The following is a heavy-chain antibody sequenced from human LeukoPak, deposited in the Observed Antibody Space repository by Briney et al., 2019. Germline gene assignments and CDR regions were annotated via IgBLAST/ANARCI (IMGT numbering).Heavy chain of an antibody. D-gene: IGHD6-19*01. CDR2: IIPIFGIA. CDR1: GGTFSSYA. V-gene: IGHV1-69*04. Sequence: ASVKVSCKASGGTFSSYAISWVRQAPGQGLEWMGRIIPIFGIANYAQKFQGRVTITADKSTSTAYMELSSLRSEDTAVYYCASDYPEYSSGSRWFDPWGQGTLVTVSS. J-gene: IGHJ5*02. CDR3: ASDYPEYSSGSRWFDP.